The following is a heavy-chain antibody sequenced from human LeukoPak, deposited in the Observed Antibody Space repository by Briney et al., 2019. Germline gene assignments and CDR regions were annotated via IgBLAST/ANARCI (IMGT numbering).Heavy chain of an antibody. D-gene: IGHD6-25*01. Sequence: GGSLRLSCAVSGFTFSSYSMNWVRQAPGKGLGWVSFISTSSIYIYYADSVKGRFTISRDNAKNSLYLQMNSLRAEDTAVYYCAKRTDYWGQGTLVTVSS. V-gene: IGHV3-21*01. CDR3: AKRTDY. CDR1: GFTFSSYS. CDR2: ISTSSIYI. J-gene: IGHJ4*02.